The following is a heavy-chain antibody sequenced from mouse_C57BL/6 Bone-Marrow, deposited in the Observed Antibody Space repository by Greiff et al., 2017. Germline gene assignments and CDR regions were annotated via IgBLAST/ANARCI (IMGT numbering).Heavy chain of an antibody. V-gene: IGHV1-62-2*01. Sequence: VKLQESGAELVKPGASVKLSCKASGFTFTEYTIHWVKQRSGQGLEWIGWFYPGSGSIKYNEKFKDKATLTADKSSSTAYMELSRLTSEDSAVYYWSRHEEGLRLRCYSMDYWGQGTSVTVSS. CDR3: SRHEEGLRLRCYSMDY. D-gene: IGHD3-2*02. CDR1: GFTFTEYT. CDR2: FYPGSGSI. J-gene: IGHJ4*01.